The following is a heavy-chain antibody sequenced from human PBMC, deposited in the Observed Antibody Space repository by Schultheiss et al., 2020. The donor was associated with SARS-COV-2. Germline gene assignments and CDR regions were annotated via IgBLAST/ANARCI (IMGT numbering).Heavy chain of an antibody. CDR2: ISYDGSNK. D-gene: IGHD6-19*01. Sequence: GGSLRLSCAASGFTFSSYGMHWVRQAPGKGLEWVAVISYDGSNKYYADSVKGRFTISRDNSKNTLYLQMNSLRAEDTALYYCARSEFAVAGSDYWGQGTLVTVSS. J-gene: IGHJ4*02. V-gene: IGHV3-30*03. CDR3: ARSEFAVAGSDY. CDR1: GFTFSSYG.